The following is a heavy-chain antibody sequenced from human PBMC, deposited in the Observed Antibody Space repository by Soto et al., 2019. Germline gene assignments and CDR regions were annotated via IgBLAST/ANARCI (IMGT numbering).Heavy chain of an antibody. CDR1: GYTFTSYA. V-gene: IGHV1-3*04. Sequence: QVRLVQSGAEVKKPGASVKVSCKASGYTFTSYAMHWVRQAPGQRLEGMGWINTDNGNTKYSQKFQGRVTITRDTSATTAYMELSSLRSEDTAVYYCARENGITVTPFDYWGQGALVTVSS. D-gene: IGHD4-17*01. CDR2: INTDNGNT. J-gene: IGHJ4*02. CDR3: ARENGITVTPFDY.